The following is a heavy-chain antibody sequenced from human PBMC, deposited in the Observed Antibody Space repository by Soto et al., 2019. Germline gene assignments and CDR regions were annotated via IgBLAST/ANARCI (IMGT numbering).Heavy chain of an antibody. V-gene: IGHV1-18*01. D-gene: IGHD1-1*01. Sequence: QVHLVQSGAEVKKPGASVKVSCKASGYTFTSYGITWVRQAPGQGLEWMGWISAHNGNTDYEPKLQGRVIVTRDTSTSTAYMALRSLRSDDTAVYYCARGRYGDYWGKGALVTVSS. CDR2: ISAHNGNT. CDR1: GYTFTSYG. J-gene: IGHJ4*02. CDR3: ARGRYGDY.